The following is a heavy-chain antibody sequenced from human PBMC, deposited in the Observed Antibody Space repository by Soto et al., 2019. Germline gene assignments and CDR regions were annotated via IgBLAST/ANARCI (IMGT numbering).Heavy chain of an antibody. V-gene: IGHV1-18*01. Sequence: QVQLVQSGAEVKKPGASVKVTCKASGYTFTSYGISWVRQAPGQGLEWMGWISAYNGNTNYAQKLQGRVTMTTDTSTSTAYMELRSLRSDDTAVYYCARSWEQWLVWWSEGAEIWGQGTLVTVSS. CDR2: ISAYNGNT. CDR1: GYTFTSYG. D-gene: IGHD6-19*01. CDR3: ARSWEQWLVWWSEGAEI. J-gene: IGHJ4*02.